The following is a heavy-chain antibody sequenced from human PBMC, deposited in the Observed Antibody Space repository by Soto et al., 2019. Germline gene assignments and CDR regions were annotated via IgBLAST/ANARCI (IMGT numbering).Heavy chain of an antibody. CDR3: AKHYGMDV. V-gene: IGHV3-30*18. J-gene: IGHJ6*02. CDR1: GFTFSSYG. CDR2: ISYDGSNK. Sequence: QVQLVESGGGVVQPGRSLRLSCAASGFTFSSYGMHWDRQAPGKGLEWVAVISYDGSNKYYADSVKGRFTISRDNSKNTLYLQMNSLRAEDTAVYYCAKHYGMDVWGQGTTVTVSS.